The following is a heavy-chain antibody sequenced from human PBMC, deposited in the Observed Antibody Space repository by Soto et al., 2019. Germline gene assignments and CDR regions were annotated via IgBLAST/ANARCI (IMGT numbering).Heavy chain of an antibody. V-gene: IGHV3-23*01. CDR2: ISGRGGNT. D-gene: IGHD2-15*01. CDR3: AKAGCSGGTCYLYYFDY. Sequence: GGSLRLSCAASGFTFSNYAMSWVRQAPGKGLEWVSTISGRGGNTYYADSVKGRFTISRDNSRNTLYLQMDSLRVEDSAVYSCAKAGCSGGTCYLYYFDYWGRGAPVTVSS. CDR1: GFTFSNYA. J-gene: IGHJ4*02.